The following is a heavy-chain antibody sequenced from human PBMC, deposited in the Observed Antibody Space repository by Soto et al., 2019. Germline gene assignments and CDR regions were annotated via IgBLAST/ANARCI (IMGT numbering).Heavy chain of an antibody. D-gene: IGHD4-17*01. J-gene: IGHJ4*02. Sequence: GGSLRLSCAASGFTFSSYAMCWVRQAPGKGLEWVAVISYDGSNKYYADSVKGRFTISRDNSKNTLYLQMNSLRSEDTAVYYCARDYGPCYWGQGTLVTVSS. CDR3: ARDYGPCY. V-gene: IGHV3-30-3*01. CDR1: GFTFSSYA. CDR2: ISYDGSNK.